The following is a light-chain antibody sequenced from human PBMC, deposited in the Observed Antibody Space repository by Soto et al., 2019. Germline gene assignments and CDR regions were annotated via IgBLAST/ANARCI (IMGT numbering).Light chain of an antibody. CDR1: QSISSY. V-gene: IGKV1-39*01. Sequence: DIQMTQSPSSLSASVGDRVTITCRASQSISSYLNWYQQKPGQAPKLLIYAASSLQSGVPSRFSGSGSGTDFTLTISSLQPEDFATYYCQQSYSTAGTFGQGTKVEIK. J-gene: IGKJ1*01. CDR3: QQSYSTAGT. CDR2: AAS.